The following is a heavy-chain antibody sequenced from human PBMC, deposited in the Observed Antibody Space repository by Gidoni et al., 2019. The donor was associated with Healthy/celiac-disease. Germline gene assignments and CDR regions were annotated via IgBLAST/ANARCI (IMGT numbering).Heavy chain of an antibody. CDR1: GFHFSSSS. D-gene: IGHD3-22*01. V-gene: IGHV3-21*01. Sequence: EVQLVESGGGLVKPGGSLRLSCAASGFHFSSSSMNWVRQAPGKGLGWVSSISSSSSYIYYADAVKGRFTISRDNAKNSLYLQMNSLRAEDTAVYYCARDGRGYYDSSGYYYFDYWGQGTLVTVSS. J-gene: IGHJ4*02. CDR2: ISSSSSYI. CDR3: ARDGRGYYDSSGYYYFDY.